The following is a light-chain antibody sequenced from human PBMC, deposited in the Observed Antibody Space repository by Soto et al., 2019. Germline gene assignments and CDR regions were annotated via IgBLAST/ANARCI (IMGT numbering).Light chain of an antibody. CDR1: RNINNL. CDR2: KAS. V-gene: IGKV1-5*03. J-gene: IGKJ4*01. CDR3: QRYYSFPLT. Sequence: DIPMTQSPSTLSASVGDRVAITCRASRNINNLLAWYQQKPGKAPKLLIYKASSVESGVTSRFSGSGSGTEFTLTISRLQPDDFATYYCQRYYSFPLTFGGGTKVEIK.